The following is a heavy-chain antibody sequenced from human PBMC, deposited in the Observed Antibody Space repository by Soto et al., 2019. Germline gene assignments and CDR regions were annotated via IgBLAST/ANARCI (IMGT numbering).Heavy chain of an antibody. Sequence: SETLSLTCTVSGGSLSSGGYYWSWIRQHPGKGLEWIGYIYYSGSTYYNPSLKSRVTISVDTSKNQFSLKLSSVTAADTAVYYCASGPVAVAGIWFDYWGQGTLVTVSS. CDR2: IYYSGST. V-gene: IGHV4-31*03. CDR3: ASGPVAVAGIWFDY. D-gene: IGHD6-19*01. CDR1: GGSLSSGGYY. J-gene: IGHJ4*02.